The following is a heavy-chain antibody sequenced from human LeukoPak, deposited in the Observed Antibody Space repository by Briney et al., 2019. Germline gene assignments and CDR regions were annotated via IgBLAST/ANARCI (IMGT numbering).Heavy chain of an antibody. J-gene: IGHJ2*01. CDR1: GGSISSNYYY. Sequence: PSETLSLTCTVSGGSISSNYYYWSWIRQPPGKGLEWIGYIFYSGGANYNPSLKSRVTISVDTSKNQFSLKLTSVTAADTAVYYCARVYYSNSYDYWYFDLWGRGTLVTVSS. D-gene: IGHD6-13*01. CDR3: ARVYYSNSYDYWYFDL. V-gene: IGHV4-61*01. CDR2: IFYSGGA.